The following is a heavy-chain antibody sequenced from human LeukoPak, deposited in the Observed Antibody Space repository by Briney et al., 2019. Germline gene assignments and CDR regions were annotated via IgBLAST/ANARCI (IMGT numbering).Heavy chain of an antibody. Sequence: PSETLSLTCTVSGGSISSYYWSWIRQPPGKGLEWIGYIYYSGSTNYNPSLKSRVTISVDTSKNQFSLKLSSVTAADTAVYYCARERKVGATTDFDYWGQGTLVTVSS. V-gene: IGHV4-59*01. D-gene: IGHD1-26*01. CDR2: IYYSGST. CDR3: ARERKVGATTDFDY. CDR1: GGSISSYY. J-gene: IGHJ4*02.